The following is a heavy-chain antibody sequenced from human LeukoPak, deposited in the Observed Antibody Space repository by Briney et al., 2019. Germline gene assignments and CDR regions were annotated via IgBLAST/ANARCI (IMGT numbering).Heavy chain of an antibody. CDR1: GFTFSSYA. CDR3: ARDLGYQLPNYYYYYGMDV. J-gene: IGHJ6*02. V-gene: IGHV3-30-3*01. Sequence: GGSLRLSCAASGFTFSSYAMHWVRQAPGKGLEWVAVISYDGSNKYYADSVKGRFTISRDNSKNTLYLQMNSLRAEDTAVYYCARDLGYQLPNYYYYYGMDVWGQGTKVTVSS. CDR2: ISYDGSNK. D-gene: IGHD2-2*01.